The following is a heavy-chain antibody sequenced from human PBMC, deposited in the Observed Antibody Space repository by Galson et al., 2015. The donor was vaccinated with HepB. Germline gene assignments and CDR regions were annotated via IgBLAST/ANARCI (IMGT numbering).Heavy chain of an antibody. CDR2: IIPILGIA. D-gene: IGHD3-10*01. CDR1: GGTFSSYA. J-gene: IGHJ4*02. Sequence: SVKVSCKASGGTFSSYAISWVRQAPGQGLEWMGRIIPILGIANYAQKFQGRVTITADKSTSTAYMELSSLRSEDTAVYYCARDLLEIYYGSGSYYNALGSPFDYWGQGTLVTVSS. V-gene: IGHV1-69*04. CDR3: ARDLLEIYYGSGSYYNALGSPFDY.